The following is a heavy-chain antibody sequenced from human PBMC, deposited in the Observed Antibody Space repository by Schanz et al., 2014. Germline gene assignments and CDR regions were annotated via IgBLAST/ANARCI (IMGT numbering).Heavy chain of an antibody. J-gene: IGHJ5*02. D-gene: IGHD1-1*01. CDR3: ARAVGGNSALEWFDP. V-gene: IGHV1-2*02. Sequence: QVQLLQSGAEVKKPGASVKVSCKASGYTFTGYYMHWVRQAPGQGLEWIGRINPNTGGTNYAQKFQGRVTMTRDTSISTAYMELSSLRSDDTAVYYCARAVGGNSALEWFDPWGQGTLVTVSS. CDR1: GYTFTGYY. CDR2: INPNTGGT.